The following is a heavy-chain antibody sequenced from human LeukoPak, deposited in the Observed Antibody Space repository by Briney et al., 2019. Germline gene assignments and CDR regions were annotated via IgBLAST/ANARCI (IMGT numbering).Heavy chain of an antibody. CDR2: ISAYNGNT. Sequence: ASVKLSCKASGYTFTSYGISWVRQAPGQGREWMGWISAYNGNTNYTQKLEGRVTMTKDTSTSTAYMELRSLRSDDTAVYYCARGQSEQQLDYWGQGTLVTVSS. J-gene: IGHJ4*02. V-gene: IGHV1-18*01. D-gene: IGHD6-13*01. CDR1: GYTFTSYG. CDR3: ARGQSEQQLDY.